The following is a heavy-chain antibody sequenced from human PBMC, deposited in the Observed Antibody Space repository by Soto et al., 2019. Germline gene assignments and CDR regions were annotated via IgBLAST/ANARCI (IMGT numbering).Heavy chain of an antibody. Sequence: ASVKVSCKASGYTFTSYGISWVRQAPGQGLEWMGWISAYNGKTNYAQKLQGRVTMTTDTSTSTDYMELRSLRSDDTAVYYCARWVDYYYYMDVWGKGTTVTVSS. D-gene: IGHD2-15*01. J-gene: IGHJ6*03. V-gene: IGHV1-18*01. CDR2: ISAYNGKT. CDR3: ARWVDYYYYMDV. CDR1: GYTFTSYG.